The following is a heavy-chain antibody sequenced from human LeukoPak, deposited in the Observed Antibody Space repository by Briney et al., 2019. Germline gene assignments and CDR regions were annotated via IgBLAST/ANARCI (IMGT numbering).Heavy chain of an antibody. Sequence: GGSLRLSCAASGFTFSSYAMSWVRQAPGKWLEWVSAISGSGGSTYYADSVRGRFTISRDNSKNTLYLQMNSLRAEDTAVYYCASSAGIAVASTFDYWGQGTLVTVSS. CDR2: ISGSGGST. D-gene: IGHD6-19*01. V-gene: IGHV3-23*01. J-gene: IGHJ4*02. CDR1: GFTFSSYA. CDR3: ASSAGIAVASTFDY.